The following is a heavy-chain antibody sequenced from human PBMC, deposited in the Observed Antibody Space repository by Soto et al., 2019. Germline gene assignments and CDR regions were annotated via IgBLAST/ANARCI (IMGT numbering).Heavy chain of an antibody. V-gene: IGHV1-8*01. CDR2: MNPNSGNT. Sequence: QEQLVQSGTEVKKPGDSVKVSCKASGYSFTTYDINWVRQATGQGLEWMGWMNPNSGNTGYAQKFQGRVTMTRDTSISTAYMELSGLKFEDTAIYFCTRGVRRRSRWFDPWGQGTLVTVSS. CDR1: GYSFTTYD. CDR3: TRGVRRRSRWFDP. J-gene: IGHJ5*02.